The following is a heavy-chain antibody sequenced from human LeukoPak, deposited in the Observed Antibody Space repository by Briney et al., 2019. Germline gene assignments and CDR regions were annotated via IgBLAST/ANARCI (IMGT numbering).Heavy chain of an antibody. J-gene: IGHJ4*02. CDR3: ARDREPYYDTPDY. Sequence: PGRSLRLSCAASGFTFTSYAMHWVRQAPGKGLEWVAVISYDGNNKYYADSVKGRFTISRDNSKNTLYLQMNSLRAEDTAVYYCARDREPYYDTPDYWGQGTLVTVSS. D-gene: IGHD3-22*01. CDR2: ISYDGNNK. CDR1: GFTFTSYA. V-gene: IGHV3-30-3*01.